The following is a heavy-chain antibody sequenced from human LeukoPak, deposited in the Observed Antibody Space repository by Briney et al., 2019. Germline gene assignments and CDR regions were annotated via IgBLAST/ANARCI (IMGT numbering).Heavy chain of an antibody. CDR1: GFTFSSYG. CDR3: AKDYFDWFEYLDY. CDR2: ISGSGGST. D-gene: IGHD3-9*01. V-gene: IGHV3-23*01. Sequence: GGSLRLSCAASGFTFSSYGMSWVRRAPGKGLEWVSSISGSGGSTYYADSVKGRFTISRDNSKNTLSLQMNSLRAEDTAIYYCAKDYFDWFEYLDYWGQGTLVTVSS. J-gene: IGHJ4*02.